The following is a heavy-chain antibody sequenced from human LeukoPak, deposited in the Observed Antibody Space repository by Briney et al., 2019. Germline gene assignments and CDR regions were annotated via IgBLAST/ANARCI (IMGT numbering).Heavy chain of an antibody. Sequence: GGSLRLSCAASGFALRSYSVTWVRQAPGKGLEWVSSIRSTSAYIYYAESVKGRFSISRDNVDNVVHLQMSSLRNEDTAFYYCARVAVAGPTGWFDSWGQGTLVTVSS. CDR3: ARVAVAGPTGWFDS. CDR1: GFALRSYS. CDR2: IRSTSAYI. V-gene: IGHV3-21*04. J-gene: IGHJ5*01. D-gene: IGHD6-19*01.